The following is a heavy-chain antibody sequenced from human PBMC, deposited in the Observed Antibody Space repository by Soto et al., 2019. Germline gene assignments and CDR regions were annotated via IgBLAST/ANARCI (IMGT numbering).Heavy chain of an antibody. CDR2: IYRGGIT. V-gene: IGHV4-38-2*01. CDR1: GYSISSGLY. J-gene: IGHJ5*02. CDR3: AIGTQDGFDP. D-gene: IGHD1-26*01. Sequence: ASETLSLTCAVSGYSISSGLYWGWIRQPPGKGLEWIGTIYRGGITYYNPSLKSRVTISINKSKNHFSLRLSSVSATDTAVYFCAIGTQDGFDPWGEGTLVTVSS.